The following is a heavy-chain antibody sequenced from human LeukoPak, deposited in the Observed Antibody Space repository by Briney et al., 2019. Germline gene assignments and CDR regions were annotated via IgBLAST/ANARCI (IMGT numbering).Heavy chain of an antibody. CDR2: IGVGSGNT. V-gene: IGHV1-58*02. D-gene: IGHD6-19*01. CDR3: AAGPAVAGPTEDYYYYYGMDV. CDR1: GFTFTSSA. Sequence: SVKVSCKASGFTFTSSAMQWVRQARGQRVEGIGWIGVGSGNTNYAQKFQERVTITRDMSTSTAYMELSSLRSEDTAVYYCAAGPAVAGPTEDYYYYYGMDVWGQGTTVTVSS. J-gene: IGHJ6*02.